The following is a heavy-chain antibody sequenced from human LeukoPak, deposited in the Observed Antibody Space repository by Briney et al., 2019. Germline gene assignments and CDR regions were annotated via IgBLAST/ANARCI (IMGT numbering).Heavy chain of an antibody. Sequence: GGSLRLSCAASGFTFSSYEMNWVRQAPGKGLVWVSRINSDGSNTIYADSVKGRFTISRDNAKNTLYLQMNSLRAEDTAVYYCATGGYSYGELDYWGQGTLVTVSS. D-gene: IGHD5-18*01. CDR2: INSDGSNT. CDR1: GFTFSSYE. J-gene: IGHJ4*02. V-gene: IGHV3-74*01. CDR3: ATGGYSYGELDY.